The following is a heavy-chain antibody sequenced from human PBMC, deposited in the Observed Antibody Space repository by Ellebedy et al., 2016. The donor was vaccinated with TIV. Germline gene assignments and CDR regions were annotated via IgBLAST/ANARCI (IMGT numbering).Heavy chain of an antibody. CDR3: AKGTSSGFNYDRVGFEY. Sequence: GGSLRLSCAASGFTFGAFAVHWVRQAPGKGLEWLSVISGGGDNAYHADSVKGRFTVRRDNSKNTLYLQMNRLRTEDTAVYYCAKGTSSGFNYDRVGFEYWGQGTLVTVSS. V-gene: IGHV3-23*01. CDR2: ISGGGDNA. J-gene: IGHJ4*02. CDR1: GFTFGAFA. D-gene: IGHD3-16*01.